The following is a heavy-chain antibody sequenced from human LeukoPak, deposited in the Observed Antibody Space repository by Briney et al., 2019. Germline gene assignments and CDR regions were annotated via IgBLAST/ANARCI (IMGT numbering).Heavy chain of an antibody. CDR3: AHDSDSAWFDP. J-gene: IGHJ5*02. V-gene: IGHV4-59*11. D-gene: IGHD1-1*01. CDR2: IYYSGST. Sequence: SETLSLTCTDSGGSISSHYWSWIRQPPGKGLEWIGYIYYSGSTNYNPSLKSRVTISVDTPKNQFSLKLSSVTAADTAVYYCAHDSDSAWFDPWGQGTLVTVSS. CDR1: GGSISSHY.